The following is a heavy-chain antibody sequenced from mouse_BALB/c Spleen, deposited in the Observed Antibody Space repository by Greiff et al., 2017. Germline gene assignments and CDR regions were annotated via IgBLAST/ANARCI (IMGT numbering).Heavy chain of an antibody. CDR1: GFTFSSYA. Sequence: DVMLVESGGGLVKPGGSLKLSCAASGFTFSSYAMSWVRQSPEKRLEWVAEISSGGSYTYYPDTVTGRFTISRDNAKNTLYMEMSSLRSEDTAMYYCARDRGGYVFDYWGQGTTLTVSS. V-gene: IGHV5-9-4*01. D-gene: IGHD2-2*01. CDR3: ARDRGGYVFDY. J-gene: IGHJ2*01. CDR2: ISSGGSYT.